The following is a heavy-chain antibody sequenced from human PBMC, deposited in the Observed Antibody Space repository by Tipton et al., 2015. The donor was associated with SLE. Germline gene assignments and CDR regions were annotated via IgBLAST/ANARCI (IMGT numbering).Heavy chain of an antibody. Sequence: TLSLTCTVSGDSIRRHFWSWIRQPPGKGLEWIGNIFYSGRTDYNPSLKSRVTMSLDTSENQFSLRLSSVTAADTAVYYCARHGGYWGQGTLVTVSS. CDR3: ARHGGY. D-gene: IGHD3-3*01. CDR2: IFYSGRT. J-gene: IGHJ4*02. CDR1: GDSIRRHF. V-gene: IGHV4-59*08.